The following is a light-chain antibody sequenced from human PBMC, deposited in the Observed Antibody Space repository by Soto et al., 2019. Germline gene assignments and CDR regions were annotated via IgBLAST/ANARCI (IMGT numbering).Light chain of an antibody. J-gene: IGKJ1*01. CDR2: KAS. V-gene: IGKV1-5*03. CDR1: QSIGSW. Sequence: DLQMTQSPSTLSASVGDRVTITCRARQSIGSWLAWYQHKPGKAPKLLISKASSLESGVPSRFSASGSGIEFTLTISSLQPDDFATYYCQQCYSYYAWTFGQGTKVDIK. CDR3: QQCYSYYAWT.